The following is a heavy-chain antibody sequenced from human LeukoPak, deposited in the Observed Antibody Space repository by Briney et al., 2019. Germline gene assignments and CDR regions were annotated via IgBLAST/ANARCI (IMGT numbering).Heavy chain of an antibody. D-gene: IGHD3-9*01. CDR1: GGSINSGGYS. V-gene: IGHV4-30-2*01. CDR2: IYESGST. J-gene: IGHJ4*02. CDR3: ARVGILTGYYDY. Sequence: SQTLSLTCAVSGGSINSGGYSWSWIRQPPGQGLEWIGYIYESGSTYYHPSLKSRVTMSLDRSKRQISLKLSSVTAADTAVYYCARVGILTGYYDYWGQGTLVPVSS.